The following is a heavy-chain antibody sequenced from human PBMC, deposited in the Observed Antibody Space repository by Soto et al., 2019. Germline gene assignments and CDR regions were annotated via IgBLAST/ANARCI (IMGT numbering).Heavy chain of an antibody. CDR1: GGSISSYY. V-gene: IGHV4-59*01. CDR3: ARAVLLWFGESPNYYYYMDV. D-gene: IGHD3-10*01. Sequence: QVQLQESGPGLVKPSETLSLTCTVSGGSISSYYWSWIRQPPGKVLEWIGYIYYSGSTNYNPSLKSRVTISVDTSKNPFSMKLSSVTAADTAVYYCARAVLLWFGESPNYYYYMDVWGKGTTVTVSS. CDR2: IYYSGST. J-gene: IGHJ6*03.